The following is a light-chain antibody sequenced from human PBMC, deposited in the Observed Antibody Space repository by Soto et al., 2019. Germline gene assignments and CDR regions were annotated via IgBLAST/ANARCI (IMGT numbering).Light chain of an antibody. J-gene: IGKJ4*01. CDR3: QQRSNWPST. CDR2: DAS. CDR1: QSVSSY. Sequence: EIVLTQSPATLSLSPGDRATLSCRASQSVSSYLAWYQQKPGQAPRLLIYDASNRATGIAARFSGSGSGTAFTLTITSLEPEDFAVYYCQQRSNWPSTFGGGTKVEIK. V-gene: IGKV3-11*01.